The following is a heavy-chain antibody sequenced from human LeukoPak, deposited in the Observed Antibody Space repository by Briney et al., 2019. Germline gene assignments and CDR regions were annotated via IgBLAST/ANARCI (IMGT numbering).Heavy chain of an antibody. D-gene: IGHD2-15*01. V-gene: IGHV4-4*09. CDR2: IHSSGST. CDR3: ARPGQSSWWIYFNY. CDR1: GGSSSSYY. Sequence: SETLSLTCSVSGGSSSSYYWTWIRQPPGKGLVWIGNIHSSGSTDYSPSLKSRVTMSIDTSKNQFSLRLSSVTAADTAVYYCARPGQSSWWIYFNYWGQGTLVTVSA. J-gene: IGHJ4*02.